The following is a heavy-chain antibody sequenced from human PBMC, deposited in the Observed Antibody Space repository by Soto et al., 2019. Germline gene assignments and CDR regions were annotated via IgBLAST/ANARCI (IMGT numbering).Heavy chain of an antibody. Sequence: SETLSLTCTVSGGSISSGDYYWSWIRQPPGKGLEWIGYIYYSGSTYYNPSLKSRVTISVDTSKNQFSLKLSSVTAADTAVYYCASSYVDTAMVVDYWGQGTLVTVSS. D-gene: IGHD5-18*01. CDR2: IYYSGST. CDR1: GGSISSGDYY. CDR3: ASSYVDTAMVVDY. V-gene: IGHV4-30-4*01. J-gene: IGHJ4*02.